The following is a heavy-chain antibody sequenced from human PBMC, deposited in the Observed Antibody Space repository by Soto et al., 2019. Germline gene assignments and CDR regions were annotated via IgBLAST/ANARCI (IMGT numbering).Heavy chain of an antibody. J-gene: IGHJ4*02. CDR3: ARGLEGATIPFDY. CDR1: GGSISSGGYY. CDR2: IYYSGST. V-gene: IGHV4-31*03. Sequence: SETLSLTCTVSGGSISSGGYYWSWIRQHPGKGLEWIGYIYYSGSTYYNPSLKSRVTISVDTSKNQFSLKLSSVTAADTAVYYCARGLEGATIPFDYWGQGTLVTVSS. D-gene: IGHD1-26*01.